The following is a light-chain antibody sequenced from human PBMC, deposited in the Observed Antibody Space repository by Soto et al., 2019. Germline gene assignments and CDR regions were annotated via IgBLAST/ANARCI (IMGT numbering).Light chain of an antibody. V-gene: IGKV1-12*01. CDR2: AAS. CDR3: HQAYSFPHT. J-gene: IGKJ2*01. CDR1: QGFSSW. Sequence: DIQMTQSPSSVSASVGDRVTITCRASQGFSSWLAWYQQKPGKAPKLLLYAASTLQVGVPSRFSSSRSGTHFTLTVTSLQPEDFATYYCHQAYSFPHTFGQGTKLEIK.